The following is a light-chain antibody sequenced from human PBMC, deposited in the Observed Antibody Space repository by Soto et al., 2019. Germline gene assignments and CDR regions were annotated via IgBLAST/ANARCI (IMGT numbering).Light chain of an antibody. CDR2: KAS. V-gene: IGKV1-5*03. J-gene: IGKJ2*01. Sequence: DIQMTQSPSTLSTSVGDRGTITCRASQSISNWLAWYQQKPGKAPKFLISKASSLESGVPSRFSGSGSGTEFTLTISSLQPDDFATYYCQQYDSYPYTFGQGTKLEVK. CDR3: QQYDSYPYT. CDR1: QSISNW.